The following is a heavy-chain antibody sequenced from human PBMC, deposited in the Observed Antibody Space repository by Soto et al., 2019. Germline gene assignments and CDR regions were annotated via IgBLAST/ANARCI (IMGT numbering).Heavy chain of an antibody. V-gene: IGHV4-4*07. CDR3: ARDRVRGANRFDP. CDR2: IYTSGST. J-gene: IGHJ5*02. CDR1: GGSISSYY. D-gene: IGHD3-10*01. Sequence: SEALSLTCTVSGGSISSYYWSWVRQPAGKGLEWIGRIYTSGSTNYNPSLKSRVTMSVDTSKNQFSLKLSSVTAADTAVYYCARDRVRGANRFDPWGQGTLVTVSS.